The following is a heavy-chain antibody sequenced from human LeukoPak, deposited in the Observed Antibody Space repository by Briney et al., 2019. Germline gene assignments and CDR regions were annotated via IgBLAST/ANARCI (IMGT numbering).Heavy chain of an antibody. CDR3: ARHLNAYCGGDCYSRGYYFDY. V-gene: IGHV4-34*01. CDR1: GGSFSGYY. D-gene: IGHD2-21*02. J-gene: IGHJ4*02. Sequence: PSETLSLTCAVYGGSFSGYYWSWIRQPPGKGLEWIGEINHSGSTNYNPSLKSRVTISVDTSKNQFSLKLSSVTAADTAVYYCARHLNAYCGGDCYSRGYYFDYWGQGTLVTVSS. CDR2: INHSGST.